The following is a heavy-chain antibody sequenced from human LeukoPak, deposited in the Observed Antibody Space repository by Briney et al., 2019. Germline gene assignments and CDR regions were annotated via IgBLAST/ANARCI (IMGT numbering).Heavy chain of an antibody. V-gene: IGHV1-69*13. CDR2: IIPIFGTA. Sequence: SVKVSCKASGGTFSSYAISWVRQAPGQGLEWMGGIIPIFGTANYAQKFQGRVTITADESMSTAYMELSSLRSEDTAVYYCARPSDIVVVPAAVDAFDIWGQGTMVTVSS. CDR3: ARPSDIVVVPAAVDAFDI. J-gene: IGHJ3*02. D-gene: IGHD2-2*01. CDR1: GGTFSSYA.